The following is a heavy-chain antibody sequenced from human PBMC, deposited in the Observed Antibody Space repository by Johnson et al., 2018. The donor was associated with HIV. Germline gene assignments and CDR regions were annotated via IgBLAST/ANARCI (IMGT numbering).Heavy chain of an antibody. CDR1: GFTFGDYA. CDR2: IRSKAYGGTT. Sequence: VQLVEFGGGLVQPGRSLRLSCTASGFTFGDYAMSWFRQAPGKGLEWVGFIRSKAYGGTTEYAASVKGRFTISRDDSKSIAYLQMNSLKTEDTAVYYCASLSSSGAFDIWGQGTMVTVSS. J-gene: IGHJ3*02. V-gene: IGHV3-49*03. D-gene: IGHD6-6*01. CDR3: ASLSSSGAFDI.